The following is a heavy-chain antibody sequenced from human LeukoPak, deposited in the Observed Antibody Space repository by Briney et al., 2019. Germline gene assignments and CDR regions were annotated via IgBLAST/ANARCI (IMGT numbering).Heavy chain of an antibody. Sequence: GRSLRLSCAASGFTFSSYAMHWVRQAPGKGLEWVAVISYDGSNKYYADSVKGRFTISRDNSKNTLYLQMNSLRAEDTAVYYCARVPRSYGLYYYYYYGMDVWGQGTTVTVSS. CDR1: GFTFSSYA. CDR2: ISYDGSNK. V-gene: IGHV3-30-3*01. CDR3: ARVPRSYGLYYYYYYGMDV. D-gene: IGHD5-18*01. J-gene: IGHJ6*02.